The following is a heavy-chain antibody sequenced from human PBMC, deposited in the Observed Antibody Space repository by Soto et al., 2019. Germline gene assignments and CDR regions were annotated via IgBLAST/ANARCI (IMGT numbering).Heavy chain of an antibody. J-gene: IGHJ6*02. CDR2: IYPTGST. D-gene: IGHD3-16*01. Sequence: QLQLQESGSGLVKPSQTLSLTCTVSGGSISSGGYSWSWIRQTPGKGLAWIGYIYPTGSTYYNPSLKNPVAISIDTSQNQFSLHLTSMTAADTAVYYCARAPPGPAPRWGVWGHGTTVTVSS. CDR3: ARAPPGPAPRWGV. V-gene: IGHV4-30-2*01. CDR1: GGSISSGGYS.